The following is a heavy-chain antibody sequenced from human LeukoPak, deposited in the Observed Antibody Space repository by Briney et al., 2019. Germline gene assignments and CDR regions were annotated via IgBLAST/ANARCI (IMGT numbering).Heavy chain of an antibody. Sequence: GGSLRLSCAASGFTFSSYAMSRVRQAPGKGLEWVSFISPSGDRTSNADSVKGRFTISRDNSKNTLYLQMNSLRAEDTAVYYCAKGGSSNLGYWGQGTLVTVSS. CDR2: ISPSGDRT. D-gene: IGHD2-2*01. V-gene: IGHV3-23*01. J-gene: IGHJ4*02. CDR1: GFTFSSYA. CDR3: AKGGSSNLGY.